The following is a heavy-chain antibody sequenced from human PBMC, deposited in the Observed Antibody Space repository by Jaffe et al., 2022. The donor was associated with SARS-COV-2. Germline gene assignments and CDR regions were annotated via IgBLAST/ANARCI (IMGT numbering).Heavy chain of an antibody. D-gene: IGHD2-21*02. CDR3: ARGLTYYYYYMDV. CDR1: GGSISSYY. Sequence: QVQLQESGPGLVKPSETLSLTCTVSGGSISSYYWSWIRQPPGKGLEWIGYIYYSGSTNYNPSLKSRVTISVDTSKNQFSLKLSSVTAADTAVYYCARGLTYYYYYMDVWGKGTTVTVSS. J-gene: IGHJ6*03. V-gene: IGHV4-59*01. CDR2: IYYSGST.